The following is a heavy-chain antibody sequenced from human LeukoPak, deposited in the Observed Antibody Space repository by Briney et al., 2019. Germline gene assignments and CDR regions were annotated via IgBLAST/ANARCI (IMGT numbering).Heavy chain of an antibody. CDR2: TSYSGNT. J-gene: IGHJ4*02. CDR1: VGSISGDY. Sequence: SETLSLTCTVSVGSISGDYWNWLQEPAGKGVGCIGYTSYSGNTDYKPSLRSRVTMSVDTSNNQLSLKLTSATASDAAMDFCACWHIHGRYCYIWGQGTMVTVSS. CDR3: ACWHIHGRYCYI. D-gene: IGHD6-19*01. V-gene: IGHV4-59*01.